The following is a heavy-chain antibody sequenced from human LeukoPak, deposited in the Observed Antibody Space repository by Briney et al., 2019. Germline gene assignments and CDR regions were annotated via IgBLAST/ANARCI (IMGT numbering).Heavy chain of an antibody. V-gene: IGHV4-39*01. CDR3: ARHNSPSSGWYWVDY. D-gene: IGHD6-19*01. Sequence: SETLSLTCTVTGGSLISSRYYWGWIRQPPEKGLEGIGSIYYSGSPYYNPPLKRRVTISVDTSQKQFSPTHSSVTAANTAVYYCARHNSPSSGWYWVDYWGQGTLVTVSS. CDR2: IYYSGSP. CDR1: GGSLISSRYY. J-gene: IGHJ4*02.